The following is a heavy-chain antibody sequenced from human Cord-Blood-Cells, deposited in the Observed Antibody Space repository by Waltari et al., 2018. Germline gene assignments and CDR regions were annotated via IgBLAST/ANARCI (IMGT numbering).Heavy chain of an antibody. Sequence: QVQLVQSGAEVKKPGSSVKVSCKASGGPFSSHSISWVRQAPGQGLEWMGGIIPIFGTANYAQKFQGRVTITADESTSTAYMELSSLRSEDTAVYYCARGETYCGGDCYHYWGQGTLVTVSS. D-gene: IGHD2-21*01. CDR2: IIPIFGTA. V-gene: IGHV1-69*01. CDR1: GGPFSSHS. CDR3: ARGETYCGGDCYHY. J-gene: IGHJ4*02.